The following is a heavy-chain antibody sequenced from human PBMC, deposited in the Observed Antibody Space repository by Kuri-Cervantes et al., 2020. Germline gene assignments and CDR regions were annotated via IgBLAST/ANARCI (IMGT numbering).Heavy chain of an antibody. V-gene: IGHV4-39*01. CDR2: VYSSGVV. Sequence: SETLSLTCTVSGGSFISTSYYWAWIRQPPGKGLEWIGSVYSSGVVDFNPSLKSRLSISVDTSKSQFSLQLNSVTPEDTAVYYCARGGSNWFDPWGQGILVTVSS. J-gene: IGHJ5*02. CDR1: GGSFISTSYY. D-gene: IGHD3-10*01. CDR3: ARGGSNWFDP.